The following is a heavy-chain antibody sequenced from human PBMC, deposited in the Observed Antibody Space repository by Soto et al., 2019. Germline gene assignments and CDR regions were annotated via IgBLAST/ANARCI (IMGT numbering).Heavy chain of an antibody. CDR1: GFTFSSYA. J-gene: IGHJ5*02. D-gene: IGHD6-19*01. Sequence: PGGSLRLSCAASGFTFSSYAMSWVRQAPGKGLEWVSVISGSGGSTYYADSVKGRFTISRDNSKNTLYLQMNSLRAEDTAVYYCAKDQLAVAGLNWFAPWGQGTLVTVSS. CDR3: AKDQLAVAGLNWFAP. V-gene: IGHV3-23*01. CDR2: ISGSGGST.